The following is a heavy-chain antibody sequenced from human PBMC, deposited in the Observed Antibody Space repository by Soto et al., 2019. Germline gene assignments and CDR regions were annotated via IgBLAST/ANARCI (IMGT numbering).Heavy chain of an antibody. J-gene: IGHJ4*02. Sequence: SGPTLVNPTQTLTLTCTFSGFSLSTSGVGVGWIRQPPGKALEWLGIIFWDDDKRYRPSLKRRLSITKDTSKNQLVLTVTNMDPVDTATYYCAHLAWKEMWPRAPVVNWGQGTPLTVSS. V-gene: IGHV2-5*02. CDR2: IFWDDDK. CDR3: AHLAWKEMWPRAPVVN. CDR1: GFSLSTSGVG. D-gene: IGHD1-1*01.